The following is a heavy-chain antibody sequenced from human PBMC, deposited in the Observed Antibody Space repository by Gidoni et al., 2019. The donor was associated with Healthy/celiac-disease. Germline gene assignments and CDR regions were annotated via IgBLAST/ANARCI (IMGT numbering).Heavy chain of an antibody. CDR3: ARVQCSGGSCYGDY. J-gene: IGHJ4*02. CDR1: GFTFSSYA. Sequence: QVQLVESGGGVVQPGRSLRLSCAASGFTFSSYAMHWVRQASGKGLEWVAVISYDGSNKYYADSVKGRFTISRDNSKNTLYLQMNSLRAEDTAVYYCARVQCSGGSCYGDYWGQGTLVTVSS. D-gene: IGHD2-15*01. CDR2: ISYDGSNK. V-gene: IGHV3-30-3*01.